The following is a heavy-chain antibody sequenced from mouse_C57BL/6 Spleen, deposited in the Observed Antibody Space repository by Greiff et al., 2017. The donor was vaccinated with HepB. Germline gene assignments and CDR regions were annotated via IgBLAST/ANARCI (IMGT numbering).Heavy chain of an antibody. CDR1: GYSITSGYD. D-gene: IGHD1-1*01. CDR3: ARGHLHYYGSSPWFAY. J-gene: IGHJ3*01. CDR2: ISYSGST. Sequence: EVQLVESGPGMVKPSQSLSLTCTVTGYSITSGYDWHWIRHFPGNKLEWMGYISYSGSTNYNPSLKSRISITHDTSKNHFFLKLNSVTTEDTATYYGARGHLHYYGSSPWFAYWGQGTLVTVSA. V-gene: IGHV3-1*01.